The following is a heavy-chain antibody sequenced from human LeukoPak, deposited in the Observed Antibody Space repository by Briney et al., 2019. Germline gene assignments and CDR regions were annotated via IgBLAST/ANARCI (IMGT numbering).Heavy chain of an antibody. CDR2: ISGSGGST. V-gene: IGHV3-23*01. J-gene: IGHJ4*02. D-gene: IGHD6-19*01. Sequence: PGGSLRLSCAASGFTFSSYAMSWVRQAPGKGLEWVSAISGSGGSTYYADAVKGRFTISRDNSKNTLYLQMNSLRAEDTAVYYCAKERAVYSSGWQGGFDYWGQGTMVTVSS. CDR3: AKERAVYSSGWQGGFDY. CDR1: GFTFSSYA.